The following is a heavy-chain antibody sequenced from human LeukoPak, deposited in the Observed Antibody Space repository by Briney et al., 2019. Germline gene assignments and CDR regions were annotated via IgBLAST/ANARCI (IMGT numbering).Heavy chain of an antibody. Sequence: GESLKISCKGSGYSFTSYWIGWVRQMPGKGLEWMGIIYPGDSDTRYSPSFQGQVTISADKSISTAYLQWSSLKASDTAMYYCARHGPDTAMVTSYDYWGQGSLVTVSS. CDR1: GYSFTSYW. J-gene: IGHJ4*02. V-gene: IGHV5-51*01. D-gene: IGHD5-18*01. CDR3: ARHGPDTAMVTSYDY. CDR2: IYPGDSDT.